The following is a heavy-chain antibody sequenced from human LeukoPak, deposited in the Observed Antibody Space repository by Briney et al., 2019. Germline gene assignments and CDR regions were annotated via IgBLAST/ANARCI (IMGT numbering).Heavy chain of an antibody. D-gene: IGHD3-9*01. CDR1: GFTVSSNY. J-gene: IGHJ4*02. CDR3: VRLRYFDWEEYYFDY. V-gene: IGHV3-66*01. Sequence: GGSLRLSCAASGFTVSSNYMSWVRQAPGKGLEWVSVIYSGGSTYYADSVKGRFTISRDNSKNTLYLQMNSLRAEDTAVYYCVRLRYFDWEEYYFDYWGQGTLVTVSS. CDR2: IYSGGST.